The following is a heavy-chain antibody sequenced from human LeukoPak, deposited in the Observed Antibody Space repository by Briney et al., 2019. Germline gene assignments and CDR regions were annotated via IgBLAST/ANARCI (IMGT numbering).Heavy chain of an antibody. CDR1: GGSISSSSYY. Sequence: SETLSLTCTVSGGSISSSSYYWGWIRQPPGKGLEWIGSIYYSGSTYYNSSLKSRVTISVDMSKNQFSLKLSSVTAADTAVYYCARYGRGSPVVVPAAEDVIDHWGQGTLVTVSS. CDR3: ARYGRGSPVVVPAAEDVIDH. J-gene: IGHJ4*02. D-gene: IGHD2-2*01. CDR2: IYYSGST. V-gene: IGHV4-39*01.